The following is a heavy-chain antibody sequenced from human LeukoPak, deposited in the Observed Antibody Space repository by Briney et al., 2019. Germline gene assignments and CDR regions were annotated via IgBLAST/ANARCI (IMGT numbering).Heavy chain of an antibody. D-gene: IGHD2-2*01. CDR2: IYHSGST. V-gene: IGHV4-30-2*01. J-gene: IGHJ6*03. Sequence: SETLSLTCTVSGGSISSGGYYWSWIRQPPGKGLEWIGYIYHSGSTYYNPSLKSRVTISVDRSKNQFSLKLSSVTAADTAVYYCARDSIVVVPAAPVYYYYYMDVWGKGTTVTVSS. CDR1: GGSISSGGYY. CDR3: ARDSIVVVPAAPVYYYYYMDV.